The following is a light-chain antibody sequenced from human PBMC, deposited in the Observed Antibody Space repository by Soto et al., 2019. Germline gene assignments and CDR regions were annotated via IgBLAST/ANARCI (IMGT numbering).Light chain of an antibody. CDR1: SSDIGDYNS. CDR2: GVT. CDR3: AAWDDSLNGLV. Sequence: QSALTQPASVSGSPGQSITISCTGTSSDIGDYNSVSWYQQYPGKAPKLMIYGVTNRPSGVSNRFSGSKTGNTASLTISGLQSEDEADYYCAAWDDSLNGLVFGGGTKVTVL. V-gene: IGLV2-14*01. J-gene: IGLJ3*02.